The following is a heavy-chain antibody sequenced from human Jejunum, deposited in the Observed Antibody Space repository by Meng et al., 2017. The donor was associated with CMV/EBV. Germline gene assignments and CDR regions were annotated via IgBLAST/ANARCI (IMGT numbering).Heavy chain of an antibody. CDR2: ISAKDGYT. J-gene: IGHJ4*02. D-gene: IGHD1-26*01. V-gene: IGHV1-18*01. CDR3: ARAGAELTAHLDF. Sequence: VSLVQSGGEVEKPGDSVKVSCKASGYAFSIFGISWVRQAPGQGLEWMGWISAKDGYTKYAQQFHDRVTMTTDTSTSTAYMELRSLRSDDTAVYYCARAGAELTAHLDFWGQGTLVTVSS. CDR1: GYAFSIFG.